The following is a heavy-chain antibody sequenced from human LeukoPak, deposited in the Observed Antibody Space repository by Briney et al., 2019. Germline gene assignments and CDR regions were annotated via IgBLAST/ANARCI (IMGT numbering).Heavy chain of an antibody. D-gene: IGHD6-13*01. Sequence: SQTLSLTCAISGDSVSSNSAAWNYIRQSPSRGLEWLGRTYYRSKWYNDYAVSVKSRITINPDTSKNQFSLQLNSVTPEDTAVYYCAREEGEIAAAGDYYYYGMDVWGQGTTVTVSS. CDR1: GDSVSSNSAA. V-gene: IGHV6-1*01. J-gene: IGHJ6*02. CDR3: AREEGEIAAAGDYYYYGMDV. CDR2: TYYRSKWYN.